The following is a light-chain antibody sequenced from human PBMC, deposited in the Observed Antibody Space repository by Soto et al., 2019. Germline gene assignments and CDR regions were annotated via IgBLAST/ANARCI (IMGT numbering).Light chain of an antibody. CDR2: GAS. Sequence: EIVLTQSPVTLSFSPLERATLPCPASQSVSSSYLAWYQQKPGQAPRLLIYGASSRATGIPDRFSGSGSGTDFTLTISRLEPEDFAVYYCQQYGSPWTFGQGTKVDIK. CDR1: QSVSSSY. V-gene: IGKV3-20*01. CDR3: QQYGSPWT. J-gene: IGKJ1*01.